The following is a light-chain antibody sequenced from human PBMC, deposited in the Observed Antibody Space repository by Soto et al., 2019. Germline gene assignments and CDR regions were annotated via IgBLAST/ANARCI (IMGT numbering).Light chain of an antibody. V-gene: IGLV2-14*01. J-gene: IGLJ1*01. Sequence: QYALTQPASVSGSPGQSITISCTGTSSDVGGYNYVSWYQQHPGKAPKLMIYDVSNRPSGVSNRFSGSKSGNTASLTISGLQAEDEADYYCSSYTSSSTLLYVFGTGTTVTVL. CDR1: SSDVGGYNY. CDR3: SSYTSSSTLLYV. CDR2: DVS.